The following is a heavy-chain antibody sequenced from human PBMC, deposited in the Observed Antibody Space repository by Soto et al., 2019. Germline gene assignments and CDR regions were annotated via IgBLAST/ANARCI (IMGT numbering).Heavy chain of an antibody. CDR1: GYTFTSYG. D-gene: IGHD1-26*01. J-gene: IGHJ4*02. V-gene: IGHV1-18*01. Sequence: QVQLVQSGAEVKKPGASVKVSCKASGYTFTSYGISWVRQAPGQGLEWMGWISAYNGNTNYAQKLQGRVTMTTDTSXXTAYMELRSLRSDDTAVYYCARAHSGSYYEPFFDYWGQGTLVTVSS. CDR3: ARAHSGSYYEPFFDY. CDR2: ISAYNGNT.